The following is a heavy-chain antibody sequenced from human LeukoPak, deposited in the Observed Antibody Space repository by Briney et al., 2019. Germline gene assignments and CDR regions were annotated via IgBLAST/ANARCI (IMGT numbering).Heavy chain of an antibody. D-gene: IGHD3-22*01. CDR2: INSDGSST. V-gene: IGHV3-74*01. CDR1: GFTFSSYW. CDR3: AKGGSSGYYDY. J-gene: IGHJ4*02. Sequence: PGGSLRLSCAASGFTFSSYWMHWVRQAPGKGLVWVSRINSDGSSTSYADSVKGRFTISRDNAKNTLYLQMNSLRAEDTAVYYCAKGGSSGYYDYWGQGTLVTVSS.